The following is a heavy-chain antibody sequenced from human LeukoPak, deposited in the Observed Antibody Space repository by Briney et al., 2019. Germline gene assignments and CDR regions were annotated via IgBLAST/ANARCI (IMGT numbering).Heavy chain of an antibody. V-gene: IGHV3-23*01. J-gene: IGHJ4*02. CDR1: GFTFSSYA. CDR2: ISGSGGST. Sequence: GGSLRLSCAASGFTFSSYAMSRVRQAPGKGLEWVSAISGSGGSTYYADSVKGRFTISRDNSKNTLYLQMNSLRAEDTAVYYCAKDRWDDSSGYHFPDYWGQGTLVTVAS. CDR3: AKDRWDDSSGYHFPDY. D-gene: IGHD3-22*01.